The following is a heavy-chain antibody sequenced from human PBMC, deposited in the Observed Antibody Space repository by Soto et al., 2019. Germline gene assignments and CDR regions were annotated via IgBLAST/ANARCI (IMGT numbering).Heavy chain of an antibody. J-gene: IGHJ4*02. D-gene: IGHD5-18*01. V-gene: IGHV3-74*01. Sequence: GGSLRLSCAASGFTFRNSWMNWVRQAPGKGLVWVARINSGGSSTSYADAAKGRFTISRDNAKNTLYLQMNSLRAEDTAVYYCACYGLSRTEFDYWGQGTLVTVSS. CDR1: GFTFRNSW. CDR3: ACYGLSRTEFDY. CDR2: INSGGSST.